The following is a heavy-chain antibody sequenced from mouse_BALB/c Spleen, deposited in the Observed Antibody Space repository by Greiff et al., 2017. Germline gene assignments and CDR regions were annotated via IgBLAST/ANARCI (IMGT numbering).Heavy chain of an antibody. Sequence: VQLQQSGAELVKPGASVKLSCTASGFNIKDTYMHWVKQRPEQGLAWIGRIDPANGNTKYDPKFQGKSTITAATSSNTAYLQLSSLTSEDTAVYYWAAVGYYDGFAYWGQGTLVTVSA. V-gene: IGHV14-3*02. D-gene: IGHD2-3*01. J-gene: IGHJ3*01. CDR3: AAVGYYDGFAY. CDR1: GFNIKDTY. CDR2: IDPANGNT.